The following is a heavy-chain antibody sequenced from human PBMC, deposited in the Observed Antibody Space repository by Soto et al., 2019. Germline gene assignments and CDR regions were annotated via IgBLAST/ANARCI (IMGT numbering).Heavy chain of an antibody. CDR1: GGSISSYY. D-gene: IGHD5-12*01. Sequence: PSETLSLTCTVSGGSISSYYWSLIRQPPGKGLEWIGYIYYSGSTNYNPSLKSRVTISVDTSKNQFSLKLSSVTAADTAVYYCARGLRKKYYFDYWGQGTRVTVSS. CDR2: IYYSGST. V-gene: IGHV4-59*01. J-gene: IGHJ4*02. CDR3: ARGLRKKYYFDY.